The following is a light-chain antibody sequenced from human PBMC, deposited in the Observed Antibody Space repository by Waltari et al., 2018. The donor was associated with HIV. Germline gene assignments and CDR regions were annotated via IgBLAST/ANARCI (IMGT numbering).Light chain of an antibody. J-gene: IGLJ2*01. CDR3: ASWDDSPNGPV. CDR2: GKN. V-gene: IGLV1-44*01. CDR1: TSNIGQNT. Sequence: QSVLTQPPSASGTPEQRVTISCSGSTSNIGQNTVSWFQQFPGTAPKVLIYGKNQRPSGVPDRFSGSKSGTSASLAISGLQSEDEADYYCASWDDSPNGPVFGGGTKLTVV.